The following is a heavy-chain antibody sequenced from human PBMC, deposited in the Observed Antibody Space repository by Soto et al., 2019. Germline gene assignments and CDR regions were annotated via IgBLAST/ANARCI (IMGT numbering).Heavy chain of an antibody. CDR3: ARNSPEWLRKRGVYSFVI. CDR1: GGSFSGYY. V-gene: IGHV4-34*01. Sequence: SETLSLTCAVYGGSFSGYYWSWIRQPPGKGLEWIGEINHSGSTNYNPSLKSRVTISVDTSKNQFSLKLSSVTAADTAVYYCARNSPEWLRKRGVYSFVIGGPETMVTVS. J-gene: IGHJ3*02. D-gene: IGHD5-12*01. CDR2: INHSGST.